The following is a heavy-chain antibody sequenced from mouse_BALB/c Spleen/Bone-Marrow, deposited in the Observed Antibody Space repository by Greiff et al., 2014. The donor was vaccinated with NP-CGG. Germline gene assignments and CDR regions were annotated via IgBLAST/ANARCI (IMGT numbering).Heavy chain of an antibody. CDR1: GFNIKDTY. J-gene: IGHJ2*01. CDR3: ARYYYGSSYFDY. D-gene: IGHD1-1*01. V-gene: IGHV14-3*02. Sequence: VQLQQSGAELVKPGASVKLSCTASGFNIKDTYMHWVKQRPEQGLEWIGRIDPANGNTKYDPKFQGKATITADTSSNTAYLQLSSLTSEDTAVYYCARYYYGSSYFDYLGQGTTLTVSS. CDR2: IDPANGNT.